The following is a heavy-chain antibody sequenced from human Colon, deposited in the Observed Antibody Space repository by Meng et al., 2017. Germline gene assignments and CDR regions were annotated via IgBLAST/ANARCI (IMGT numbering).Heavy chain of an antibody. CDR2: VYHRGDT. J-gene: IGHJ4*02. D-gene: IGHD1-7*01. Sequence: QVPLQESGPGLVKPSGTLSLTCTVSGDSSSSDIWWSWVRQPPGKGLEWIGEVYHRGDTNYNPSLKSRVDISVDKSKNQFYLSLFSVTAADTAVYYCGRDQGRELINHWGQGTLVTVSS. CDR3: GRDQGRELINH. V-gene: IGHV4-4*02. CDR1: GDSSSSDIW.